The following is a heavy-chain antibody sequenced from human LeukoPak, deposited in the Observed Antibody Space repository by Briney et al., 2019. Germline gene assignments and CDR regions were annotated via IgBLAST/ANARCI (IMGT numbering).Heavy chain of an antibody. CDR2: IYYSGST. CDR3: ARRWRHIVVVTADESFDR. V-gene: IGHV4-39*01. CDR1: GGSISNNNYY. Sequence: SETLSLTCTVSGGSISNNNYYWGWIRQPPGKGLEWVGSIYYSGSTYYNPPLKSRVSISVDTSKNQFCLRLSSVTAADTAVYYCARRWRHIVVVTADESFDRGREGTMVTVSS. D-gene: IGHD2-21*02. J-gene: IGHJ3*01.